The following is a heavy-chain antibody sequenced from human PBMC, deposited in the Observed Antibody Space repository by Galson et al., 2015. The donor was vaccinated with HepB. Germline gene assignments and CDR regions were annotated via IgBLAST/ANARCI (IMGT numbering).Heavy chain of an antibody. CDR3: AKDLNPGAIIPAGLDY. D-gene: IGHD2-2*01. J-gene: IGHJ4*02. V-gene: IGHV3-30*18. CDR1: GFTFSAYG. CDR2: ISNDGNDK. Sequence: SLRLSCAASGFTFSAYGMHFVRQAPGKGLEWVAIISNDGNDKYYADSAKGRFTISRDNSKNTLYLQMSGLRAEDTAVYYCAKDLNPGAIIPAGLDYWGQGTLVSVSS.